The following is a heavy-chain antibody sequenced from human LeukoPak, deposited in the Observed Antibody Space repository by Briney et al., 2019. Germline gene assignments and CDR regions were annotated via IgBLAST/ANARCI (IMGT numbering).Heavy chain of an antibody. CDR3: ARDSSGWLIDY. Sequence: GGTLRLSCAASGFTFSSHGMSWVRQAPGKGLEWVSTISGSGGSTYYADSVKGRFTISRDNAKNSLYLQMNSLRAEDTAVYYCARDSSGWLIDYWGQGTLVTVSS. CDR2: ISGSGGST. CDR1: GFTFSSHG. D-gene: IGHD6-19*01. J-gene: IGHJ4*02. V-gene: IGHV3-23*01.